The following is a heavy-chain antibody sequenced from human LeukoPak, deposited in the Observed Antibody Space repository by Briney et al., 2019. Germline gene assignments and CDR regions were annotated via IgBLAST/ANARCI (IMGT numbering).Heavy chain of an antibody. Sequence: GGSLRLSCAASGFTFSDYYMSWIRQAPGKGLEWVSYISSSDSTIYYADSVKGRFTISRDNAKNSLYLQMNSLRAEDTAVYYCARVLVDFWSGLDVWGQGTTVTVSS. CDR3: ARVLVDFWSGLDV. V-gene: IGHV3-11*01. J-gene: IGHJ6*02. D-gene: IGHD3-3*01. CDR1: GFTFSDYY. CDR2: ISSSDSTI.